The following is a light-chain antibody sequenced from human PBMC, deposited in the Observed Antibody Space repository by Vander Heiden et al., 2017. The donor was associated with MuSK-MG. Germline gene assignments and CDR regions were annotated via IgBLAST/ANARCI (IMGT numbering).Light chain of an antibody. V-gene: IGLV1-51*01. CDR2: DNN. J-gene: IGLJ2*01. Sequence: QSVLTQPPSASAAPEQQVTISSSGGRSNIGNNYVSWYQQFPGTAPKPLISDNNKRSSEIPDRFSASKSGTSATLDITGLQTGDEADYYCAAWDSSLSVGLFGGGTKLTVL. CDR1: RSNIGNNY. CDR3: AAWDSSLSVGL.